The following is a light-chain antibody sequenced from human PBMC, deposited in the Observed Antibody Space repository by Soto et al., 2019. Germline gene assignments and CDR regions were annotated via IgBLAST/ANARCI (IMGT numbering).Light chain of an antibody. J-gene: IGLJ2*01. V-gene: IGLV2-14*03. Sequence: QSVLTQPASVSGSPGQSITISCTGTSSDVGGYNYVSWYQPHPGKAPKLMIYDVSNRPSGVSNHFSGSKSGNTASLTISGLQAEDEADYYCSSYSSSSVLIFGGGTKLTVL. CDR2: DVS. CDR1: SSDVGGYNY. CDR3: SSYSSSSVLI.